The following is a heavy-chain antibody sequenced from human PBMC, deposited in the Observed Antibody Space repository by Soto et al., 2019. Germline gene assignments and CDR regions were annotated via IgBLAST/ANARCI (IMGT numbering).Heavy chain of an antibody. V-gene: IGHV3-30-3*01. D-gene: IGHD6-13*01. CDR2: ISYDGSNK. CDR3: AKGGDSSSWSLYFDY. Sequence: GGSLRLSCAASGFTFSSYAMHWVRQAPGKGLEWVSVISYDGSNKYYADSVKGRFTISRDNSKNTLYLQMNSLRAEDTAVYYCAKGGDSSSWSLYFDYWGQGTLVTVSS. J-gene: IGHJ4*02. CDR1: GFTFSSYA.